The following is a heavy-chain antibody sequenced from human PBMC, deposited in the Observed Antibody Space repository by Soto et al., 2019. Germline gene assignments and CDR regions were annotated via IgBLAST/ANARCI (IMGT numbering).Heavy chain of an antibody. CDR1: GGSISSYY. V-gene: IGHV4-59*01. D-gene: IGHD6-19*01. Sequence: QVQLQESGPGLVKPSETLSLTCTVSGGSISSYYWSWIRQPPGKGLEWIGYIYYSGSTNYNPSLKSRVXXXVXXSKNQFSLKLSSVTAADTAVYYCARDYHSGGAFDIWGQGTMVTVSS. CDR2: IYYSGST. CDR3: ARDYHSGGAFDI. J-gene: IGHJ3*02.